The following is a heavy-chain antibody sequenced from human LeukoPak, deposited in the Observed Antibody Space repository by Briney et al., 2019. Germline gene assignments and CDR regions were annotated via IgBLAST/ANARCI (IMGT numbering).Heavy chain of an antibody. J-gene: IGHJ3*02. CDR2: INPSSGST. CDR3: ARDRGGGSGTIWAFDI. V-gene: IGHV1-46*01. CDR1: GYTFTSYY. Sequence: ASVKVSCKASGYTFTSYYMHWVRQAPGQGLEWMGGINPSSGSTNYAQKFQGRVTMTRDTSTSTVYMELSSLTSEDTAVYYCARDRGGGSGTIWAFDIWGQGTMVTVSS. D-gene: IGHD3-10*01.